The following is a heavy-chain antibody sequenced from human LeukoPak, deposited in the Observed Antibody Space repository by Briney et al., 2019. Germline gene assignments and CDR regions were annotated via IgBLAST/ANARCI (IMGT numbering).Heavy chain of an antibody. Sequence: GASVKVSCKASGYTFTSYDINWVRQATGQGLEWMGWMNPNSGNTGYAQKFQGRVTMTRNTAISTAYMELSSLRSEDTAVYYCARDRRITGTLLVGREGGYFDYWGQGTLVTVSS. CDR1: GYTFTSYD. CDR2: MNPNSGNT. J-gene: IGHJ4*02. D-gene: IGHD1-20*01. V-gene: IGHV1-8*01. CDR3: ARDRRITGTLLVGREGGYFDY.